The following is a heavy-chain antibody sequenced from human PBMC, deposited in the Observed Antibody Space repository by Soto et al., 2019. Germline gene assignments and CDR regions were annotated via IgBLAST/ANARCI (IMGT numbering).Heavy chain of an antibody. CDR3: ARDKYKPLERRAFDY. V-gene: IGHV1-69*13. Sequence: GASVKVSCKASGGTFSSYAISWVRQAPGRGLEWMGGIIHIFGTANYAQKFQGRVTITADESTSTAYMELSSLRPEDTAVYYCARDKYKPLERRAFDYWGQGTQVTVSS. J-gene: IGHJ4*02. D-gene: IGHD2-2*01. CDR1: GGTFSSYA. CDR2: IIHIFGTA.